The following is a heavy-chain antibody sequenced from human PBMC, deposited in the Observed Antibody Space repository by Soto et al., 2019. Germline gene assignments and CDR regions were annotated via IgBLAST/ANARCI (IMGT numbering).Heavy chain of an antibody. Sequence: RASVKVSCKVSGYTLTELSMHWVRQAPGKGLEWMGGFDPEDGETIYAQKFQGRVTMTEDTSTDTAYMELSSLRSEDTAVYYCATKSIAVAGTQGDAFDIWGQGTMVTVSS. CDR1: GYTLTELS. CDR3: ATKSIAVAGTQGDAFDI. J-gene: IGHJ3*02. CDR2: FDPEDGET. V-gene: IGHV1-24*01. D-gene: IGHD6-19*01.